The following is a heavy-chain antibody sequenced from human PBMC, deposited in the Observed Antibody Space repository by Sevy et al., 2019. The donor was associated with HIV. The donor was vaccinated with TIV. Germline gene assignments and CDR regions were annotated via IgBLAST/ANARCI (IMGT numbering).Heavy chain of an antibody. CDR1: GFTFSSYG. V-gene: IGHV3-30*18. CDR3: AKDGPLWFGESAYYGMDV. D-gene: IGHD3-10*01. CDR2: ISYDGSNK. J-gene: IGHJ6*02. Sequence: GESLKISCAASGFTFSSYGMHWVRQAPGKGLEWVAVISYDGSNKYYADSVKGRFTISRDNSKNTLYLQMNSLRAEDTAVYYCAKDGPLWFGESAYYGMDVWGQGTTVTVSS.